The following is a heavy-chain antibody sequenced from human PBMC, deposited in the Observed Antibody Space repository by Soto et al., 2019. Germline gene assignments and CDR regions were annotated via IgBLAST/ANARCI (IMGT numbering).Heavy chain of an antibody. CDR3: ARDRGGGIQLWLTPPDDY. Sequence: VQLVESGGGLVQPGGSLRLSCAASGFTFSSYSMNWVRQAPGKGLEWVSSISSSSSYIYYADSVKGRFTISRDNAKNSLYLQMNSLRAEDTAVYYCARDRGGGIQLWLTPPDDYWGQGTLVTVSS. J-gene: IGHJ4*02. V-gene: IGHV3-21*01. CDR2: ISSSSSYI. CDR1: GFTFSSYS. D-gene: IGHD5-18*01.